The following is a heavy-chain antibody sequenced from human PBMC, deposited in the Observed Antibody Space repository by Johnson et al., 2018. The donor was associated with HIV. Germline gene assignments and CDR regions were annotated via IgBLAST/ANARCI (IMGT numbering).Heavy chain of an antibody. Sequence: VRLVESGGGLIQPGGSLRLSCAASGFTFSNYDMYWVRQATGKGLEWVSGIGTAGDTHYADSLKGRFTISREDAKNTLYLQMNSLRPEDTAVYYCAKDRNWGRLFDGFDIWGRGTMVTVSS. V-gene: IGHV3-13*01. D-gene: IGHD7-27*01. J-gene: IGHJ3*02. CDR1: GFTFSNYD. CDR2: IGTAGDT. CDR3: AKDRNWGRLFDGFDI.